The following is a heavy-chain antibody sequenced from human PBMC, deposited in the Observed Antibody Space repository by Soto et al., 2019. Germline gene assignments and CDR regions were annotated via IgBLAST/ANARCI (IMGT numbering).Heavy chain of an antibody. CDR3: VRGTRDWYRIDY. CDR2: INTDGSST. D-gene: IGHD3-9*01. J-gene: IGHJ4*02. Sequence: EVQLVESGGGLVQPGGSLRLSCAASGFTFSAHWFHWVRQVPGKGLLWVSRINTDGSSTNYADSVKGRFTISRDDARNTVYLQMNSLRGDDTAEYYCVRGTRDWYRIDYWGRGTLVTVSS. V-gene: IGHV3-74*01. CDR1: GFTFSAHW.